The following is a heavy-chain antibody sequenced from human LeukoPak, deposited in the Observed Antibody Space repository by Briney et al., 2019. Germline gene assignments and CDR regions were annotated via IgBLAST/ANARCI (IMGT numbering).Heavy chain of an antibody. J-gene: IGHJ6*03. CDR3: ASGSGSYRTPYFYMDV. D-gene: IGHD3-10*01. CDR2: IYSGGST. CDR1: GFTVSSNY. Sequence: PGGSLRLSCAASGFTVSSNYMIWVRQAPGKGLEWVSIIYSGGSTYYADSVKGRFTISRDNSKNTLYLQMNSLRAEDTAVYYCASGSGSYRTPYFYMDVWGKGTTVTVSS. V-gene: IGHV3-53*01.